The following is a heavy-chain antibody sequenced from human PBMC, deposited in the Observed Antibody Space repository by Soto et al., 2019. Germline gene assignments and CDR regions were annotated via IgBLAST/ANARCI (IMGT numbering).Heavy chain of an antibody. CDR3: AKDLRGYSGYDPYYYYYYMDV. Sequence: GGSLRLSCAASGFTFSSYAMSWVRQAPGKGLEWVSVISGSGGSTYYADSVKGRFTISRDNSKNTLYLQMNSLGAEDTAVYYCAKDLRGYSGYDPYYYYYYMDVWGKGTTVTVSS. CDR1: GFTFSSYA. D-gene: IGHD5-12*01. J-gene: IGHJ6*03. CDR2: ISGSGGST. V-gene: IGHV3-23*01.